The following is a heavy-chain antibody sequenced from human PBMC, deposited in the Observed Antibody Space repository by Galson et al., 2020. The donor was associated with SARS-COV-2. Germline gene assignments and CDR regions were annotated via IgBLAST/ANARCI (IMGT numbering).Heavy chain of an antibody. J-gene: IGHJ4*02. Sequence: GESLKISCAASGFTFSDAWLNWVRQAPGKGLEWVARIKSKNDGGTIQYPAPVKGRFIISRDDSRNMFFLQMNNVKTEDTGVYYCATGGLDYWRQGTLVTVSS. CDR1: GFTFSDAW. D-gene: IGHD3-16*01. V-gene: IGHV3-15*01. CDR3: ATGGLDY. CDR2: IKSKNDGGTI.